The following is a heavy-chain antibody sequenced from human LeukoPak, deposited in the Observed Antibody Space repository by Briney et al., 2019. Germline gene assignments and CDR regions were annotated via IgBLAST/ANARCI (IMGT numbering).Heavy chain of an antibody. D-gene: IGHD2-2*01. CDR2: FDPEDGET. CDR1: GYTLTELS. V-gene: IGHV1-24*01. CDR3: ATGPPSQYCSSTSCYYNYFDY. J-gene: IGHJ4*02. Sequence: ASVKVSCKVSGYTLTELSMHWVRQAPGKGLEWMGGFDPEDGETIYPQKFQGRVTMTEDTSTDTAYMELSSLRSEDTAVYYCATGPPSQYCSSTSCYYNYFDYWGQGALVTVSS.